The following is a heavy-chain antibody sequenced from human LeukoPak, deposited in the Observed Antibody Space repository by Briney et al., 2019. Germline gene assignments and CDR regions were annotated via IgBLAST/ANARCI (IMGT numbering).Heavy chain of an antibody. D-gene: IGHD5-24*01. CDR1: GGIFSSYA. J-gene: IGHJ6*02. CDR2: IIPIFGTP. V-gene: IGHV1-69*13. CDR3: ARVVLGRRWLQSSYYYGMDV. Sequence: SVKVSCKASGGIFSSYAISWVRQAPGQGLEWMGGIIPIFGTPNYAQKFQGRVTITADESTSAAYMELSSLRSEDTAVYYCARVVLGRRWLQSSYYYGMDVWGQGTTVTVSS.